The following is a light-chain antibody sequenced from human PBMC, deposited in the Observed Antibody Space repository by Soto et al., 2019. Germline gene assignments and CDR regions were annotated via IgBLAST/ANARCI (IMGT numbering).Light chain of an antibody. J-gene: IGLJ3*02. CDR3: AAWHDSLNGPV. Sequence: QLVLAQPPSTSGTPGQRVTISCSGSSSNIGSNYVYWYQQLPGAAPKLLIYNNNQRPSGVPDRFSGSKSGTSASLAISGLQSEDEADYYCAAWHDSLNGPVFGGGTKLTVL. CDR2: NNN. V-gene: IGLV1-44*01. CDR1: SSNIGSNY.